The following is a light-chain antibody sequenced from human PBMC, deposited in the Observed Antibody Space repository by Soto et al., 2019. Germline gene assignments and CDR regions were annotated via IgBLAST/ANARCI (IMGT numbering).Light chain of an antibody. V-gene: IGLV2-14*01. CDR2: EVS. CDR1: ISDVGGYNY. J-gene: IGLJ1*01. CDR3: RSYTSSSTLV. Sequence: LTLPACVSGSRGQSITISCTGTISDVGGYNYVSWYQQHPGKAPKLMIYEVSNRPSGVSNRFSGSKSGNTASLTISGLQAEDEADYYCRSYTSSSTLVFGTGTKVTVL.